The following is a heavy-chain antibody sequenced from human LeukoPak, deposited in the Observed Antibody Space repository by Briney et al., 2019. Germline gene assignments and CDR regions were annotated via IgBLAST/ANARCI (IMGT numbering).Heavy chain of an antibody. J-gene: IGHJ4*02. V-gene: IGHV4-61*02. CDR2: IYTSGST. Sequence: SETLSLTCTVSGGSIGSGSYYWSWIRQPAGKGLEWIGRIYTSGSTSYNPSLKSRVTISVDTSKNQFSLKLSSVTAADTAVYYCARSYSSSWYKGFDYWGQGTLVTVSS. CDR3: ARSYSSSWYKGFDY. D-gene: IGHD6-13*01. CDR1: GGSIGSGSYY.